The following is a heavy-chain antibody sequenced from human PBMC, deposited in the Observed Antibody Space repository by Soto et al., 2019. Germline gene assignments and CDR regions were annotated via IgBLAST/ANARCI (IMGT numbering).Heavy chain of an antibody. CDR1: GGTFSSYA. D-gene: IGHD3-16*01. Sequence: QVQLVQSGAEVKKPGSSVKVSCKASGGTFSSYAISWVRQAPGQGLEWMGGIIPIFGTANYAQKFQGRVTITADESRTTAYRGLGSRSLEDRAVFCWGGGGGNAEFWVGGMAVWAQGPTVPVPS. CDR2: IIPIFGTA. J-gene: IGHJ6*02. V-gene: IGHV1-69*01. CDR3: GGGGGNAEFWVGGMAV.